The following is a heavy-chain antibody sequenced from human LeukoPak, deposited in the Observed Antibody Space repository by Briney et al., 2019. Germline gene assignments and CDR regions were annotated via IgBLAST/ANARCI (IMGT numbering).Heavy chain of an antibody. V-gene: IGHV4-39*02. CDR3: ASYSGIYSAFEI. CDR1: GGSISSSSYY. Sequence: TSETLSLTCTVSGGSISSSSYYWGWVRQSPGRGLEWLGNIFYNGGPYYNPSFKSRVAISVDTSKNHFSLTLNAVTAADTAVYYCASYSGIYSAFEIWSQGTLVTVSS. D-gene: IGHD1-26*01. J-gene: IGHJ3*02. CDR2: IFYNGGP.